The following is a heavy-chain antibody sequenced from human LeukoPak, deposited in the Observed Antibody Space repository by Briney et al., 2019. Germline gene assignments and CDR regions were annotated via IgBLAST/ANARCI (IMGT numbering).Heavy chain of an antibody. CDR1: GFTFSDYY. CDR3: AGDGAPYYYYYYMDV. V-gene: IGHV3-11*04. J-gene: IGHJ6*03. D-gene: IGHD3-16*01. Sequence: KPGGSLRLSCAASGFTFSDYYMSWIRQAPGKGLEWVSYISSSGSTIYYADSVKGRFTISRDNAKNSLYLQMNSLRAEDTAVYYCAGDGAPYYYYYYMDVWGEGTTVTVSS. CDR2: ISSSGSTI.